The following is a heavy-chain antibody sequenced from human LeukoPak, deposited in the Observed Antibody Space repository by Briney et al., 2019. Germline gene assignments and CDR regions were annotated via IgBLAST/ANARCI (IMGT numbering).Heavy chain of an antibody. CDR1: GGSFSGYY. J-gene: IGHJ5*02. CDR3: ARGLRMSSWYGGNWFDP. CDR2: INHSGST. D-gene: IGHD6-13*01. V-gene: IGHV4-34*01. Sequence: SETQSLTCAVYGGSFSGYYWSWIRQPPGKGLEWIGEINHSGSTNYNPSLKSRVTISVDTSKNQFSLKLSSVTAADTAVYYCARGLRMSSWYGGNWFDPWGQGTLVTVSS.